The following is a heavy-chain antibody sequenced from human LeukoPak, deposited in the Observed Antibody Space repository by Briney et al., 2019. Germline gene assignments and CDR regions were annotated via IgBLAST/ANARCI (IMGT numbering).Heavy chain of an antibody. D-gene: IGHD3-10*01. V-gene: IGHV3-7*01. CDR2: IKQDGSEK. Sequence: QAGGSLRLSCAASGFTFSSYWMSWVRQAPGKGLEWVANIKQDGSEKYYVDSVKGRFTISRDNAKNPLYLQMNSLRAEDTAVYYCAREGRYYGSGSYSVFDYWGQGTLVTVSS. CDR3: AREGRYYGSGSYSVFDY. CDR1: GFTFSSYW. J-gene: IGHJ4*02.